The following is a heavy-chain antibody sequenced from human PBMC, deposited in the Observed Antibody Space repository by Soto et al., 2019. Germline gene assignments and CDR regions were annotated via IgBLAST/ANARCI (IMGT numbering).Heavy chain of an antibody. CDR3: ATGSSWYNFDH. V-gene: IGHV3-9*01. CDR2: ISWNSDSI. J-gene: IGHJ4*02. CDR1: GFTFDDYA. Sequence: EVQLVESGGGLVQPGRSLTLSCAASGFTFDDYAMHWVRQAPGKGLEWVSGISWNSDSIGYADSVKGRFTISRDNAKNSLYIQMNSLRDDDTALYYCATGSSWYNFDHWGQGILVTVSS. D-gene: IGHD6-13*01.